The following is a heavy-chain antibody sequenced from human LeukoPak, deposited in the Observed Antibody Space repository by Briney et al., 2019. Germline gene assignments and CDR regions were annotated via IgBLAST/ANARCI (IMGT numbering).Heavy chain of an antibody. CDR1: RFTFSNYW. Sequence: GGSLRLSCVASRFTFSNYWMTWVRQAPGKGLEWVSCISSSGSTIYYADSVKGRFTISRDNAKNSLYLQMNSLRAEDTAVYYCAELGITMIGGVWGKGTTVTISS. J-gene: IGHJ6*04. CDR3: AELGITMIGGV. D-gene: IGHD3-10*02. CDR2: ISSSGSTI. V-gene: IGHV3-48*04.